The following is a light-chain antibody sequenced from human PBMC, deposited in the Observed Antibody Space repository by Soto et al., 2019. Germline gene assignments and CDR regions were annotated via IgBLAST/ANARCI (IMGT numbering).Light chain of an antibody. V-gene: IGLV2-8*01. Sequence: QSALTQPPSASGSPGQSVTISCTGSSSDVGGNNYVSWYQQHPGKAPKLMIYEVTKRLSGVPDRFSGSKSGNTASLTVSGLQAEDEADYYCSSYAGSNNYVFGTGTKLTVL. J-gene: IGLJ1*01. CDR1: SSDVGGNNY. CDR3: SSYAGSNNYV. CDR2: EVT.